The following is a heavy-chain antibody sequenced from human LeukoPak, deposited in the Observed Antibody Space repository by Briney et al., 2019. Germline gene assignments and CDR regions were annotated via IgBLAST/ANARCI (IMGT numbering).Heavy chain of an antibody. CDR2: IIPIFGTA. CDR1: GGTFSSYA. Sequence: GSSVKVSCKASGGTFSSYAISWVRQAPGQGLEWMGGIIPIFGTANYAQKFQGRVTITTNESTSTAYMELSSLRSEDTAVYYCARARYCSSTSCSPIDYWGQGTLVTVSS. J-gene: IGHJ4*02. CDR3: ARARYCSSTSCSPIDY. D-gene: IGHD2-2*01. V-gene: IGHV1-69*05.